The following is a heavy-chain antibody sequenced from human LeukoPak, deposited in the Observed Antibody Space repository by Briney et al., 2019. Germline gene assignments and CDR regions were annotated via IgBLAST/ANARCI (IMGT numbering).Heavy chain of an antibody. Sequence: ASVKVSCKASGYTFTSYYMHWVRQAPGQGLEWMGWINPNSGGTNYAQKFQGRVTMTRDTSISTAYMELSRLRSDDTAVYYCARDRDYYGSGSSWFDPWGQGTLVTVSS. CDR3: ARDRDYYGSGSSWFDP. D-gene: IGHD3-10*01. CDR1: GYTFTSYY. J-gene: IGHJ5*02. CDR2: INPNSGGT. V-gene: IGHV1-2*02.